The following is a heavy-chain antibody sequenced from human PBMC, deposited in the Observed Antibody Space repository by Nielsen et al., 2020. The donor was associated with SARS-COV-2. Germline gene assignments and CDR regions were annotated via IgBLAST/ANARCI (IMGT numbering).Heavy chain of an antibody. V-gene: IGHV1-18*01. D-gene: IGHD6-6*01. CDR2: ISAYNGNT. Sequence: ASVKVSCKASGYTFTSYGISWVRQAPGQGLEWMGWISAYNGNTNYAQKFQGRVTITADESTSTAYMELSSLRSEDTAVYYCARDREYSSSYPPEPNYYWGQGTLVTVSS. J-gene: IGHJ4*02. CDR1: GYTFTSYG. CDR3: ARDREYSSSYPPEPNYY.